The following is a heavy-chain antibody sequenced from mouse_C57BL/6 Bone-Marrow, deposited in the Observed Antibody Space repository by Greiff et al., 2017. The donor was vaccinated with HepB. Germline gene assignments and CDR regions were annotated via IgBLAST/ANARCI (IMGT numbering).Heavy chain of an antibody. J-gene: IGHJ1*03. D-gene: IGHD4-1*02. CDR2: ISSGCSTI. Sequence: EVTLVESGGGLVKPGGSLKLSCAASGFTFSDYGMHWVRQAPEKGLEWVAYISSGCSTIYYAVTVKGRLTISRDNAKNPLFLQMTSRRSEDTAMYYCATQLGRYWYFDVWGTGTTVTVSS. CDR3: ATQLGRYWYFDV. V-gene: IGHV5-17*01. CDR1: GFTFSDYG.